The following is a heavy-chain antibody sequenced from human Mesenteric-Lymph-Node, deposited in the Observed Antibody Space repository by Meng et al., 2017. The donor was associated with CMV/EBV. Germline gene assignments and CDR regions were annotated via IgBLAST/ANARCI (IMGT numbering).Heavy chain of an antibody. J-gene: IGHJ5*02. V-gene: IGHV4-34*01. Sequence: GSLRLSCAVYGGSFSGYYWSWIRQPPGKGLEWIGEINHSGSTNYNPSLKSRVTISSDTSKNQFSLKLSSVIAADTAIYYCARDNGYSSSWIRPRWFDPWGQGTLVTVSS. CDR3: ARDNGYSSSWIRPRWFDP. CDR1: GGSFSGYY. D-gene: IGHD6-13*01. CDR2: INHSGST.